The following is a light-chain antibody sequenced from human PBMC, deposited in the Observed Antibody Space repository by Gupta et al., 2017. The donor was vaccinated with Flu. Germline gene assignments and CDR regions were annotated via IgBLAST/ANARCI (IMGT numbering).Light chain of an antibody. V-gene: IGLV2-8*01. CDR1: SSNVDNYTY. Sequence: SSNVDNYTYVSSYQQHALTAPILMFYEVYKRPSVVPDRFSASTSATTPSLTVTVLQAEDAAYYYCGSYAGSNNFLFGGGTKLTVL. CDR2: EVY. J-gene: IGLJ2*01. CDR3: GSYAGSNNFL.